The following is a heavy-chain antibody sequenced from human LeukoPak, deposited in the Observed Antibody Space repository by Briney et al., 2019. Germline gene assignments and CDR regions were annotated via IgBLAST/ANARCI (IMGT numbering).Heavy chain of an antibody. D-gene: IGHD3-10*01. V-gene: IGHV1-69*05. CDR2: IIPIFGTA. CDR1: GGTFSSYA. J-gene: IGHJ4*02. CDR3: ARVQLAWFGELSYFDY. Sequence: SVKVSCKASGGTFSSYAISWVRQAPGQGLEWMGGIIPIFGTANYAQKFQGRVTITTDESTNTAYMELSSLRSEDTAVYYCARVQLAWFGELSYFDYWGQGTLVTVSS.